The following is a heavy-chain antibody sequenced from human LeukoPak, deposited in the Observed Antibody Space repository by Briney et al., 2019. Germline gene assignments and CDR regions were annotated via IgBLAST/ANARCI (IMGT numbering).Heavy chain of an antibody. D-gene: IGHD1-14*01. J-gene: IGHJ4*02. CDR3: ARDPRTPAFDF. CDR1: GGSVSSNSAA. CDR2: TYYRSKWYN. V-gene: IGHV6-1*01. Sequence: SQTLSLTCAISGGSVSSNSAAWSWIRQSPSRGLEWLGTTYYRSKWYNDYAVSVKSRITINPDTSKNQFSLQLNSVTPEDTAVYFCARDPRTPAFDFWGQGTLVTVSS.